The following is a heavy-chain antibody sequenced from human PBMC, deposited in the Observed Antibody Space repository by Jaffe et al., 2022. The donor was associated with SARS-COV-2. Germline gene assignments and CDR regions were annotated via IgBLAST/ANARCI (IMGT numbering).Heavy chain of an antibody. V-gene: IGHV4-61*02. J-gene: IGHJ4*02. Sequence: QVQLQESGPGLVKPSQTLSLTCTVSGGSISSGSYYWSWIRQPAGKGLEWIGRIYTSGSTNYNPSLKSRVTISVDTSKNQFSLKLSSVTAADTAVYYCARDSSGYYHYWGQGTLVTVSS. CDR2: IYTSGST. D-gene: IGHD3-22*01. CDR1: GGSISSGSYY. CDR3: ARDSSGYYHY.